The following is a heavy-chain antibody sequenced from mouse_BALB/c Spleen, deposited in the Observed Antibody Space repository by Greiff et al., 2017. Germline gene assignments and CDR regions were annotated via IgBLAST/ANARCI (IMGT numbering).Heavy chain of an antibody. CDR2: IWAGGST. V-gene: IGHV2-9*02. CDR3: ARGDYGNWYFDV. CDR1: GFSLTSYG. D-gene: IGHD1-2*01. Sequence: QVHVKQSGPGLVAPSQSLSITCTVSGFSLTSYGVHWVRQPPGKGLEWLGVIWAGGSTNYNSALMSRLSISKDNSKSQVFLKMNSLQTDDTAMYYCARGDYGNWYFDVWGAGTTVTVSS. J-gene: IGHJ1*01.